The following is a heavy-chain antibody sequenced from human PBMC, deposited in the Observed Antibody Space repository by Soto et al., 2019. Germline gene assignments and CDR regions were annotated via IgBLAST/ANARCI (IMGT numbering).Heavy chain of an antibody. V-gene: IGHV4-59*01. CDR3: ASYDSSGRFDY. CDR2: IYYSGST. CDR1: GGTISSYY. Sequence: SETLCLTCTVSGGTISSYYWSWIRQHPGKGLEWIGYIYYSGSTNYNPSLKSRVTISVDTSKNQFSLKLSSVTAADTAVYYCASYDSSGRFDYWGQGTLVTVSS. D-gene: IGHD3-22*01. J-gene: IGHJ4*02.